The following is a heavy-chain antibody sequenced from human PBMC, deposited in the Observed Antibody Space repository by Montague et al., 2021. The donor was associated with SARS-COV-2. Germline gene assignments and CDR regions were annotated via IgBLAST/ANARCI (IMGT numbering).Heavy chain of an antibody. V-gene: IGHV4-31*03. CDR1: GGSISSGGYY. CDR3: ARAKGFLVLMVYVMGAFDI. J-gene: IGHJ3*02. Sequence: TLSLTCTVSGGSISSGGYYWGWIRQHPGKGLEWIGYIYYSGSTYYNPSLKSRVTLSVDTSKNQFSLKLSSVTAADTAVYYCARAKGFLVLMVYVMGAFDICGQGTLVTVSS. D-gene: IGHD2-8*01. CDR2: IYYSGST.